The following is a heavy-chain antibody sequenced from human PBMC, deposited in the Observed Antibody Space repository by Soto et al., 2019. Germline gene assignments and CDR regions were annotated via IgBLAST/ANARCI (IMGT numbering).Heavy chain of an antibody. CDR2: IIPIFGTA. CDR3: ASQLPSLYCTGSTSCYTGSRPLDY. J-gene: IGHJ4*02. D-gene: IGHD2-2*02. CDR1: GGTLSSYA. Sequence: GASVKVSCKASGGTLSSYAISWVRQAPGQGLEWMGGIIPIFGTANYAQKFQGRVTITADKSTSTAYMELSSLRSEDTAVYYCASQLPSLYCTGSTSCYTGSRPLDYWGQGTLVTVSS. V-gene: IGHV1-69*06.